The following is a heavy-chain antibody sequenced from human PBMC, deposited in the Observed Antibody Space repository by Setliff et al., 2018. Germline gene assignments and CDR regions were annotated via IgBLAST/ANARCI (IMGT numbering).Heavy chain of an antibody. D-gene: IGHD2-2*01. CDR1: ASTFSNYW. CDR2: IYPDDSDT. V-gene: IGHV5-51*01. J-gene: IGHJ5*02. CDR3: ARAIYPSSFIGHNWFDP. Sequence: GESLKISCKDSASTFSNYWIVWVRQMPGKGLEWMGMIYPDDSDTKYHPSFQGQVTISADKSISTAYLQWSSLKASDTAMYYCARAIYPSSFIGHNWFDPWGQGTLVTVSS.